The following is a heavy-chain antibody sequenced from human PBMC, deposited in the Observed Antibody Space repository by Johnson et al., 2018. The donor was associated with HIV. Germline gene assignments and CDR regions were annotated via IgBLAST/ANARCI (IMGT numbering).Heavy chain of an antibody. CDR3: ASRRAPRRLIVVVTANAFDI. Sequence: VQLVESGGGVVQPGRSLRLSCAASGFTFSSYWMSWVRQAPGKGLEWVSGISGSGGSTYYADSVKGRFTISRDNSKNTLYLQMNSLGAEDTAVYYCASRRAPRRLIVVVTANAFDIWGQGTMVTVSS. CDR1: GFTFSSYW. CDR2: ISGSGGST. J-gene: IGHJ3*02. D-gene: IGHD2-21*02. V-gene: IGHV3-23*04.